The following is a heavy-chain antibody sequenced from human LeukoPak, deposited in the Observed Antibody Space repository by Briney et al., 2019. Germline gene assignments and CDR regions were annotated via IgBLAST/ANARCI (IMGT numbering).Heavy chain of an antibody. Sequence: SETLSLTCAVSGGSISSGGYSWSWIRQPPGKGLEWIGYIYHSGSTYYNPSLKSRVTISVDRSKNQFSLKLNSVTAADTAVYYCARERAVAYFDYWGQGTLVTVSS. CDR1: GGSISSGGYS. J-gene: IGHJ4*02. D-gene: IGHD6-19*01. CDR2: IYHSGST. V-gene: IGHV4-30-2*01. CDR3: ARERAVAYFDY.